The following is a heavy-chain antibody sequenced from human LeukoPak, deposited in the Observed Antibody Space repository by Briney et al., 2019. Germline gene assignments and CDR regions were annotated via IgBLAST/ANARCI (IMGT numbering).Heavy chain of an antibody. CDR2: ISDSGGST. Sequence: GGSLRLSCAASGFTFSSYAMTWVRQAPGKGLEWVSVISDSGGSTYYADSVKGRFTISRDNSKNTLFLQMNSQRVEDTAIYYCAKEGHVDWNNWFDPWGQGTLVTVSS. D-gene: IGHD2-21*01. CDR1: GFTFSSYA. J-gene: IGHJ5*02. CDR3: AKEGHVDWNNWFDP. V-gene: IGHV3-23*01.